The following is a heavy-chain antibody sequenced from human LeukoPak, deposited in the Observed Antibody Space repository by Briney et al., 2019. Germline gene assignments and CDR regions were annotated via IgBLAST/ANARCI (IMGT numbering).Heavy chain of an antibody. CDR2: INPDSGGT. Sequence: ASVKVSCKASGYTFTGYYMNWVRQAPGQGLEWMGWINPDSGGTNFAENFQGRVTMTRDTSISTAYMELSSLRSDDTAVYYYARGGDGSGSYYNAEGDYWGQGTLVTVSS. D-gene: IGHD3-10*01. CDR3: ARGGDGSGSYYNAEGDY. V-gene: IGHV1-2*02. CDR1: GYTFTGYY. J-gene: IGHJ4*02.